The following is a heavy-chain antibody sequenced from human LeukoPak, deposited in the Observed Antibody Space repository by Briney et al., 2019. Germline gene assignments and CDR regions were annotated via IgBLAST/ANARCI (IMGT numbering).Heavy chain of an antibody. CDR2: MNPNSGNT. J-gene: IGHJ4*02. CDR1: GYTFTSYD. V-gene: IGHV1-8*01. Sequence: ASVKVSCKASGYTFTSYDINWVRQATGQGLEWMGWMNPNSGNTGYAQKFQGRVTMTRNTSISTAYMELSSLGSEDTAVYYCARKKPGYYDFWSGYSVDFDYWGQGTLVTVSS. CDR3: ARKKPGYYDFWSGYSVDFDY. D-gene: IGHD3-3*01.